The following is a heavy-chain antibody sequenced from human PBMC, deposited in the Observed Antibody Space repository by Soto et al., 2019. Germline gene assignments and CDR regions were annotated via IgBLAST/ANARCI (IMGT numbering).Heavy chain of an antibody. Sequence: GGSLRLSCAASGFTFSSYWMHWVRQAPGKGLVWVSLINSDGTNTIYADSVKGRFTISRDTAKNTLYLQMNSLGAEDTAVYYCARICGGTCCPHYFWGQGTLVTVSS. J-gene: IGHJ4*02. CDR3: ARICGGTCCPHYF. D-gene: IGHD2-15*01. CDR2: INSDGTNT. V-gene: IGHV3-74*01. CDR1: GFTFSSYW.